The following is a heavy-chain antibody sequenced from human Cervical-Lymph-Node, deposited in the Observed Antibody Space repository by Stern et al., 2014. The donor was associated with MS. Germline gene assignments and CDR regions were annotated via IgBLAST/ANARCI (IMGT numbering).Heavy chain of an antibody. Sequence: QLVQSGAVVKKSGSSVKVSCKASGGISWVRQAPGQGLEWMGGVLPFVGTSNYAQKFQGRVTIPADTPTNPVYLELNSLTSDDTAVYYCARGGGDTWFDPWGQGTLVTVSS. CDR3: ARGGGDTWFDP. CDR2: VLPFVGTS. J-gene: IGHJ5*02. CDR1: GG. D-gene: IGHD3-16*01. V-gene: IGHV1-69*06.